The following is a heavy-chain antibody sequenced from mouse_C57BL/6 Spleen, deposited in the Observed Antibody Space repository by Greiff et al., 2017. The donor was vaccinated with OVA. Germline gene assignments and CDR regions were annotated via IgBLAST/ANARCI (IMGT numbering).Heavy chain of an antibody. J-gene: IGHJ4*01. CDR1: GFTFSDYY. CDR3: ARRAVYYGNYDYYAMDY. D-gene: IGHD2-1*01. CDR2: ISNGGGST. V-gene: IGHV5-12*01. Sequence: EVKLMESGGGLVQPGGSLKLSCAASGFTFSDYYMYWVRQTPEKRLEWVAYISNGGGSTYYPDTVKGRFTISRDNAKNTLYLQMSRLKSEDTAMYYCARRAVYYGNYDYYAMDYWGQGTSVTVSS.